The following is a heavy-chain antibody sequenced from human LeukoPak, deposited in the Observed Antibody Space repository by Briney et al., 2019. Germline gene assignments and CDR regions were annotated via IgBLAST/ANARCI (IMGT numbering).Heavy chain of an antibody. D-gene: IGHD3-16*01. CDR3: ARYYDYVWGRADDY. CDR1: GGSFSGYY. V-gene: IGHV4-34*01. CDR2: INHSGST. J-gene: IGHJ4*02. Sequence: PSETLSLTCAVYGGSFSGYYWSWIRQPPGKGLEWIGEINHSGSTNYNPSLKSRVTISVDTSKNQFSLKLSSVTAADTAVYYCARYYDYVWGRADDYWGQGTLATVSS.